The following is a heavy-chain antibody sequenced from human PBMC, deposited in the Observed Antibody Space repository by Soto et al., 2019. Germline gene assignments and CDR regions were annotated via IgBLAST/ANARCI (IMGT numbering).Heavy chain of an antibody. CDR2: IYFSGST. V-gene: IGHV4-30-4*01. CDR1: GGSISSGNFY. Sequence: VQRQGWGPGLVGPSETLSLTCIVSGGSISSGNFYGSWIRQPPGKGLEWIGYIYFSGSTSYSPSLKSRLTISLNTSNNQFSLKLTSVTAADTAVYYCAHDSHGGNTYFDLWGQGALVTVSS. CDR3: AHDSHGGNTYFDL. D-gene: IGHD1-26*01. J-gene: IGHJ4*02.